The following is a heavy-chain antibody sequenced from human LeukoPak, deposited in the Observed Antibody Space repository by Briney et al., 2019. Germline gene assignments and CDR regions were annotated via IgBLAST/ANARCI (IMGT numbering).Heavy chain of an antibody. CDR3: AKAKAMVMLTPYSDY. CDR1: GFTFSSFA. CDR2: IRGSADST. J-gene: IGHJ4*02. D-gene: IGHD5-18*01. V-gene: IGHV3-23*01. Sequence: PGGSLRLSCAASGFTFSSFAMSWVRQAPGKGLEWVSAIRGSADSTYYADSVKGRFTISRDNSKNTLYLQMNSLRAEDTAVYYCAKAKAMVMLTPYSDYWGQGTLVTVSS.